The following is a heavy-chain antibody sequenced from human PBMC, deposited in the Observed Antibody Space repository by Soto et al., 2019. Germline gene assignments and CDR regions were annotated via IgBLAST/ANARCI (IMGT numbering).Heavy chain of an antibody. CDR3: AKDSWFYGSGPAYYYYGMDV. J-gene: IGHJ6*02. V-gene: IGHV3-30*18. CDR1: GFTFSSYG. Sequence: GGSLRLSCAASGFTFSSYGMHWVRQAPGKGLEWVAVISYDGSNKYYADSVKGRFTISRDNSKNTLYLQMNSLRAEETAVYYCAKDSWFYGSGPAYYYYGMDVWGQGTTVTVSS. CDR2: ISYDGSNK. D-gene: IGHD3-10*01.